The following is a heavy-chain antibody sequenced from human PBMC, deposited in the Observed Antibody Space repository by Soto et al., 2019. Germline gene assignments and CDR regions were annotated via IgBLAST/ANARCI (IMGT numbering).Heavy chain of an antibody. D-gene: IGHD5-18*01. J-gene: IGHJ4*02. Sequence: GGSLRLSCAASGFTFSSYAMSWVRQAPGKGLEWVSAISSSGGSTYYADSVKGRFTISRDNSKNTLYLQMNSLRAEDTAVYYCAKFAAEARRIQLCESFIDYWGQGTLVTVYS. CDR2: ISSSGGST. CDR1: GFTFSSYA. V-gene: IGHV3-23*01. CDR3: AKFAAEARRIQLCESFIDY.